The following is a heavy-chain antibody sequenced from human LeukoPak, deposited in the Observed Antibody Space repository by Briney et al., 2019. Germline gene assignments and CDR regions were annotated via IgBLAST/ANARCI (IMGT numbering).Heavy chain of an antibody. V-gene: IGHV3-23*01. J-gene: IGHJ4*02. CDR3: AASPATSTYYDFWSGQGVDY. D-gene: IGHD3-3*01. CDR1: GFTFSSYA. Sequence: GGSLRLSCAASGFTFSSYAMSWVRQAPGKGLEWVSAISGSGGSTYYADSVKGRFTISRDNSKNTLYLQMNSLRAEDTAVYYCAASPATSTYYDFWSGQGVDYWGQGTLVTVSS. CDR2: ISGSGGST.